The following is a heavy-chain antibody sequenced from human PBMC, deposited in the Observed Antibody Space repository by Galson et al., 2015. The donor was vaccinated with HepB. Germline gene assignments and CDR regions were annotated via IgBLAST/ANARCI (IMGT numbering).Heavy chain of an antibody. Sequence: SVKVSCKASGGTFSSYTISWVRQAPGKGLEWMGRIIPILGIANYAQKFQGWVTMTRDTSISTAYMELSRLRSDDTAVYYCARGGGLGYGTTVTTRWFDPWGQGTLVTVSS. CDR2: IIPILGIA. CDR3: ARGGGLGYGTTVTTRWFDP. V-gene: IGHV1-69*02. D-gene: IGHD4-17*01. CDR1: GGTFSSYT. J-gene: IGHJ5*02.